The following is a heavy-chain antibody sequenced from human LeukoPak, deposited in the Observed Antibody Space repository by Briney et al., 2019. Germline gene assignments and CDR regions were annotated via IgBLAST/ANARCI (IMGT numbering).Heavy chain of an antibody. CDR3: ARGHDYCDSSGYYYLDY. CDR1: GGSFSGYY. V-gene: IGHV4-34*01. CDR2: INHSGST. D-gene: IGHD3-22*01. J-gene: IGHJ4*02. Sequence: SETLSLTCAVYGGSFSGYYWSWIRQPPGKGLEWIGEINHSGSTNYNPSLKSRVTISVDTSKNQFSLKLSSVTAADTAVYYCARGHDYCDSSGYYYLDYWGQGTLVTVSS.